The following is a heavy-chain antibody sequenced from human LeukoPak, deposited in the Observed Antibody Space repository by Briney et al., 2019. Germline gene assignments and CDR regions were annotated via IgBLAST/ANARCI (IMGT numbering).Heavy chain of an antibody. D-gene: IGHD5-24*01. CDR3: ARDGYNSDFGDY. CDR2: IKSDGSST. Sequence: GGSLILSCAAPGFTFSRYWMHWVRQAPGKGLVWVSRIKSDGSSTNYADSVKGRFTISRDNAKNTLYLQMNSLRAEDTAVYYCARDGYNSDFGDYWGQGTLVTVSS. J-gene: IGHJ4*02. V-gene: IGHV3-74*01. CDR1: GFTFSRYW.